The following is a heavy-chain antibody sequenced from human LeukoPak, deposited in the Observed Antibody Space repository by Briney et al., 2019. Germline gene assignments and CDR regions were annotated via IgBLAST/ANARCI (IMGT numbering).Heavy chain of an antibody. CDR1: GGSISSGSYY. D-gene: IGHD3-9*01. V-gene: IGHV4-61*02. CDR3: ARDGWNCDILTGYKYYFDY. Sequence: SETLSLTCTVSGGSISSGSYYWSWIRQPAGKGLEGIGRIYTSGSTNYNPSLKSRVTISVDTSTNQFSLKLSSVTAADTAVYYCARDGWNCDILTGYKYYFDYWGQGTLVTVSS. CDR2: IYTSGST. J-gene: IGHJ4*02.